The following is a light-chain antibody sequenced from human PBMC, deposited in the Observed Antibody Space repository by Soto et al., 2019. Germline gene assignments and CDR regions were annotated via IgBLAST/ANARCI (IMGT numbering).Light chain of an antibody. Sequence: EIVLTQSPATLSLSPGDIATLSCRASQTVFTALACYQKKPGQAPRLLIYAASNRASGIPARFSGSGSGPDFTLNILSLEPDDCAIFSCQQQSHWPLTFGGGTKVEIK. CDR3: QQQSHWPLT. CDR1: QTVFTA. J-gene: IGKJ4*01. V-gene: IGKV3-11*01. CDR2: AAS.